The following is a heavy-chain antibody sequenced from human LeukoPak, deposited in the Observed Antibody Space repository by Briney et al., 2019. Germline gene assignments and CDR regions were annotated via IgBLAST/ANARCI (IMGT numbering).Heavy chain of an antibody. D-gene: IGHD6-19*01. Sequence: PGGSLRLSCAASGFTVSGKYMTWVRQPPGKGLEWVSVIFSSGNTYYADSVKDRFTISRDNSKNTLYLQMNSLRAEDTALYYCAATAGWYALDHWGPGTLVTVSS. V-gene: IGHV3-66*01. J-gene: IGHJ4*02. CDR2: IFSSGNT. CDR1: GFTVSGKY. CDR3: AATAGWYALDH.